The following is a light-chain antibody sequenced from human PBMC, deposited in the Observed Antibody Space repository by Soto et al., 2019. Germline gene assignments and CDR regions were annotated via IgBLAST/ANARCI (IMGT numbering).Light chain of an antibody. J-gene: IGLJ1*01. CDR2: EVV. CDR1: KNDIGVYDF. CDR3: KSYAGSNTDV. Sequence: QAVVTQPPSASGSPGQSVTISCTGTKNDIGVYDFVSWYQHHPGKAPRLIIYEVVQRPSGVPDRFSGSKSGNTASLTVSGLQAADEADYFCKSYAGSNTDVFGSGTKLTVL. V-gene: IGLV2-8*01.